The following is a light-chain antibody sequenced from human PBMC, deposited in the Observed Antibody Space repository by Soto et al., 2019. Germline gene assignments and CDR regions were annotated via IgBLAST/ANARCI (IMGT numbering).Light chain of an antibody. CDR1: QTFSNSF. V-gene: IGKV3-20*01. CDR3: QQCGSSST. CDR2: GAS. J-gene: IGKJ5*01. Sequence: EIVLTQSPRTLTLSPGERATLSCRARQTFSNSFLSWFPQIPGQAPRLLIYGASMRATGIPDRFSGGGSGTVFTLTISRLEPEDFAVDYCQQCGSSSTFGQGTRLEIK.